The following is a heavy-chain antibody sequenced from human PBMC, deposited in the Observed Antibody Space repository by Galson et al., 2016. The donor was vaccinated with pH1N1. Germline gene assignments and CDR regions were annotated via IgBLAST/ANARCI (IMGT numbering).Heavy chain of an antibody. CDR1: GYTFPNYF. Sequence: SVKVSCKASGYTFPNYFMRWVRQAPGQGLEWMGVINPSGGETTYAQKFQGRVTMTRDRSTSTVYMELSSLRSGDTAVYYCAGKICTSNSRVFDYWGQGTLVSVTS. V-gene: IGHV1-46*01. CDR3: AGKICTSNSRVFDY. J-gene: IGHJ4*02. CDR2: INPSGGET. D-gene: IGHD2-8*01.